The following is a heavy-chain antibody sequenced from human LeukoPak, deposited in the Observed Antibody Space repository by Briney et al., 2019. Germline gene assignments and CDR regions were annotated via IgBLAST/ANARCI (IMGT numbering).Heavy chain of an antibody. CDR2: ISGSGGST. D-gene: IGHD5-12*01. Sequence: PGGSLRLSCAASGFTFSSYAMSWVRQAPGEGLEWVSAISGSGGSTYYADSVKGRFTISRDNSKNTLYLQMNSLRAEDTAVYYCAKGGSGYDFLPIRYIWYYYMDVWGKGTTVTVSS. CDR1: GFTFSSYA. CDR3: AKGGSGYDFLPIRYIWYYYMDV. J-gene: IGHJ6*03. V-gene: IGHV3-23*01.